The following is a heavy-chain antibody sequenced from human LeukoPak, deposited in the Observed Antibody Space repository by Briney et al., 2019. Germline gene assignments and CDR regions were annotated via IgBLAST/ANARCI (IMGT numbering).Heavy chain of an antibody. J-gene: IGHJ4*02. CDR2: IIPFFATT. CDR3: ARRGAGDPRNHFDY. D-gene: IGHD7-27*01. V-gene: IGHV1-69*13. CDR1: GGTFTNYA. Sequence: ASVKVSCKAPGGTFTNYAISGVRQAPGQGLEWMGGIIPFFATTNYAQKFQGRVTITADESTSTAHMELSSLIFEDTAVYYCARRGAGDPRNHFDYWGQGTLVTVSS.